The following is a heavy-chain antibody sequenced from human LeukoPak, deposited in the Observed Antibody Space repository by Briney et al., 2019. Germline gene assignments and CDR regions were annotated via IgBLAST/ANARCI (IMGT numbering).Heavy chain of an antibody. CDR3: AKANQAVDY. J-gene: IGHJ4*02. CDR1: GFIFSRYE. CDR2: ISSSGSTI. V-gene: IGHV3-48*03. Sequence: GGSLRLSCAASGFIFSRYEMNWVRQAPGKGLEWVSYISSSGSTILYADSVKGRFTISRDNSKNSLYLQMNSLRTEDTALYYCAKANQAVDYWGQGTRVTVSS.